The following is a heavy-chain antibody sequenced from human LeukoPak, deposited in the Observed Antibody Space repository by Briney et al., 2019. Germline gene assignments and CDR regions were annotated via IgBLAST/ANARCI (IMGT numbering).Heavy chain of an antibody. CDR1: GYTFTSNG. CDR2: ISAYNGNT. D-gene: IGHD3-10*01. Sequence: ASVKVSCKASGYTFTSNGISWVRQAPGQGLECMGWISAYNGNTNYAQKLQGRVTMTTDTSTSTAYMELRSLRSDDTAVYYCAREGEWFGELLPPGFDYWGQGTLVTVSS. V-gene: IGHV1-18*01. CDR3: AREGEWFGELLPPGFDY. J-gene: IGHJ4*02.